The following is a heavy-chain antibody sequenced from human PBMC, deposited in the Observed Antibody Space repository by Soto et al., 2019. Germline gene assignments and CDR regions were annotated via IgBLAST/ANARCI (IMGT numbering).Heavy chain of an antibody. D-gene: IGHD3-10*01. V-gene: IGHV1-2*04. J-gene: IGHJ4*02. CDR2: INPDNGGT. CDR3: AREQYGSGKVFDY. CDR1: GDTFTGYY. Sequence: QVQLVQSGAEVKKPGASVKVSCKASGDTFTGYYIHWVRQAPGQGLEWMGWINPDNGGTNYAQNFQGWVTMTRATSISTAYMEVTRLKSDDTAVYYCAREQYGSGKVFDYWGPGTLVTVSS.